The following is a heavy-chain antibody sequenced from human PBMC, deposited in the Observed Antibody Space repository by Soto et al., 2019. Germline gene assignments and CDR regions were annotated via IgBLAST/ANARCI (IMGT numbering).Heavy chain of an antibody. CDR1: GFTFSSYG. CDR3: AKDLWGGDSSGSTFVVYSGMDV. CDR2: ISYEGSNK. J-gene: IGHJ6*02. Sequence: QVQLVESGGGVVQPGRSLRLSCAASGFTFSSYGMHWVRQAPGKGLEWVAVISYEGSNKYYADSVKGRFTISRDNSKNTLYLQMSSLRAEDTAVYYCAKDLWGGDSSGSTFVVYSGMDVWGQGTTVTVSS. D-gene: IGHD3-22*01. V-gene: IGHV3-30*18.